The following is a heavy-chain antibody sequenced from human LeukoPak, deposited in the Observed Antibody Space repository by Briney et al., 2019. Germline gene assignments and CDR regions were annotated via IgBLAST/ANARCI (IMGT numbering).Heavy chain of an antibody. J-gene: IGHJ4*02. CDR1: GFTFSNAW. V-gene: IGHV3-15*01. D-gene: IGHD3-10*01. Sequence: KPGGSLRLSCAASGFTFSNAWMSWVRQAPGKGLEWVGGIQSKTDSGTADYATHVKGRFIISRDDSKNTLYLQMNSLKTEDTAVYYCTTLDLWFGEEKIDYWGQGTLVTVSS. CDR3: TTLDLWFGEEKIDY. CDR2: IQSKTDSGTA.